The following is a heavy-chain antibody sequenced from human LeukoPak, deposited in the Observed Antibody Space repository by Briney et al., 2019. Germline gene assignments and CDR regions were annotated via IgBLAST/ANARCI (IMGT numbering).Heavy chain of an antibody. Sequence: PSETLSLTCTVSGGSISSSSYYWGWIRQPPGKGLEWIGSIYYSGSTYYNPSLKSRVTISVDTSKNQFSLMLTSATAADTAMYYCARVKYDYNRDCSFEDFWGQGTMFTISS. D-gene: IGHD1-14*01. CDR1: GGSISSSSYY. V-gene: IGHV4-39*07. CDR2: IYYSGST. CDR3: ARVKYDYNRDCSFEDF. J-gene: IGHJ3*01.